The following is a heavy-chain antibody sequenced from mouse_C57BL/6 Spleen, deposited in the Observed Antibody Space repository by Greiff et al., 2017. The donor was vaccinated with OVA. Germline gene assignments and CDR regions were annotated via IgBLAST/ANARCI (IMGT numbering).Heavy chain of an antibody. CDR2: IYPRSGNT. CDR3: SSSGNGYPYFED. V-gene: IGHV1-81*01. J-gene: IGHJ1*03. D-gene: IGHD1-1*01. Sequence: QVQLQQSGAELARPGASVKLSCKASGYTFTSYCISWVKQRPGQGLEWIGEIYPRSGNTYYNEKFKGKATLTADKSSSTAYMELRSLTSEDSAVYFCSSSGNGYPYFEDWGTGTTVTVSS. CDR1: GYTFTSYC.